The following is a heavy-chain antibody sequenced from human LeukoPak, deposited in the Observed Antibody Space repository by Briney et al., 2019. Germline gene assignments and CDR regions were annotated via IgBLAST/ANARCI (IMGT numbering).Heavy chain of an antibody. CDR1: GFTFSDYA. Sequence: PGGSLRLSCSACGFTFSDYAVTWVRQAPGKGLEWVGVIRNKANGGTAAYAASVKGRFTMSRDDSKTIAYLQMNSLKIEDTAVYYCSRAYSTGWLGINDYWGQGAQVTVSS. J-gene: IGHJ4*02. V-gene: IGHV3-49*04. CDR2: IRNKANGGTA. D-gene: IGHD6-19*01. CDR3: SRAYSTGWLGINDY.